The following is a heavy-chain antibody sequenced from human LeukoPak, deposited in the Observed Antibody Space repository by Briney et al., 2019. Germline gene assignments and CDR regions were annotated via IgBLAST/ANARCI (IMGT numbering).Heavy chain of an antibody. V-gene: IGHV3-21*01. CDR2: ISSSSYI. J-gene: IGHJ4*02. CDR1: GFSLWSFS. CDR3: AKASLRAAAGTLNY. D-gene: IGHD6-13*01. Sequence: GGSLRLSCAVSGFSLWSFSMKGLRQAPGKGLEWVSSISSSSYIYYADSVKGRFTISRDNAKNSLYLQMNSLRAEDTAVYYCAKASLRAAAGTLNYWGQGTLATVSS.